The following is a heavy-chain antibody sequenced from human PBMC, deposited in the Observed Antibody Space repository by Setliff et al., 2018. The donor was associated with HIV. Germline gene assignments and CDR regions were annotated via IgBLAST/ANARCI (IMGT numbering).Heavy chain of an antibody. Sequence: GGSLRLSCAASGFTFSDYYLNWFRLAPGKGLEWISHITNTGSSTNYADSVKGRFTISRDNSKNTLYLQMNSLRAEDTAVYYCAKDWKVWFGELSQDYYYGMDVWGQGTTVTVSS. CDR3: AKDWKVWFGELSQDYYYGMDV. D-gene: IGHD3-10*01. CDR2: ITNTGSST. J-gene: IGHJ6*02. V-gene: IGHV3-11*06. CDR1: GFTFSDYY.